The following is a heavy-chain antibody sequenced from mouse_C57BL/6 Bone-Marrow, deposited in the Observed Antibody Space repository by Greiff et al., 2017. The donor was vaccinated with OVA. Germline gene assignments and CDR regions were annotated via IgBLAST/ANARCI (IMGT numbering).Heavy chain of an antibody. CDR3: ARSRGDWGRGY. CDR2: IYPRSGNT. J-gene: IGHJ2*01. Sequence: QVQLKQSGAELARPGASVKLSCKASGYTFTSYGISWVKQRTGQGLEWIGEIYPRSGNTYYNEKFKGKATLTADKSSSTAYMELRSLTSEDSAVYFCARSRGDWGRGYWGQGTTLTVSS. D-gene: IGHD4-1*01. CDR1: GYTFTSYG. V-gene: IGHV1-81*01.